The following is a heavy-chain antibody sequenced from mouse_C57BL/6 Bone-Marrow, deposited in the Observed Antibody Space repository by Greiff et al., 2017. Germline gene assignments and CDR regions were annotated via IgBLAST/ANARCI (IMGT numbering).Heavy chain of an antibody. V-gene: IGHV1-82*01. CDR2: IYPGDGDT. Sequence: VQLQQSGPELVKPGASVKISCKASGYAFRSSWMNWVKQRPGTGLEWIGRIYPGDGDTNYNGTFKGKATLTADKSTSTAYMQLSSLTSEDSAVYVCASGGRRGFAYWGQGTLVTVSA. CDR1: GYAFRSSW. CDR3: ASGGRRGFAY. J-gene: IGHJ3*01.